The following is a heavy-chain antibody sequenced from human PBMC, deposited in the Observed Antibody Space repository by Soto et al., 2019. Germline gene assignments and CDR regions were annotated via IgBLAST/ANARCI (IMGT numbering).Heavy chain of an antibody. Sequence: EVHLVESGGGLVRPGASLRLSCAASGFTFTNYRMSWLRQAPGKGLEWVANIKQDGSETRYVDSVKGRFTISRDNAKNSLLLQMNSLRAEDTAIYYCARSYGTGFLSGYWGQGTLVTVST. J-gene: IGHJ4*02. CDR1: GFTFTNYR. V-gene: IGHV3-7*01. D-gene: IGHD3-10*01. CDR3: ARSYGTGFLSGY. CDR2: IKQDGSET.